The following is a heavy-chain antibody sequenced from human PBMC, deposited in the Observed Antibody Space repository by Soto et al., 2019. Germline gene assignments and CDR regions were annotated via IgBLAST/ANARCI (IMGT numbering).Heavy chain of an antibody. CDR2: ISSNGGST. D-gene: IGHD3-22*01. J-gene: IGHJ4*02. CDR3: VRATYFSDSSGYTRCLDY. CDR1: GFTFSSYA. V-gene: IGHV3-64D*06. Sequence: GVSLRLSCSASGFTFSSYAMHWVRQAPGKGLEYVSAISSNGGSTYYADSVKGRFTISRDNSKNTLYLQMSSLRAEDTAVYYCVRATYFSDSSGYTRCLDYWGQGTLVTVSS.